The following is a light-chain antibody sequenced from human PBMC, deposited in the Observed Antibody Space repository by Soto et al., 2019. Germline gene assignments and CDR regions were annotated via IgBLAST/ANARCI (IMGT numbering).Light chain of an antibody. CDR2: GVS. Sequence: QSVLTQPASVSGSPGQSITISCTGTASDIGNYNYVSWYQQHPGKAPKLIIYGVSNRPSGVSNRFSGSKSGNAASLTISGLQAEDEADCYCSSYTAYTTLWVFGGGTK. CDR1: ASDIGNYNY. CDR3: SSYTAYTTLWV. J-gene: IGLJ3*02. V-gene: IGLV2-14*01.